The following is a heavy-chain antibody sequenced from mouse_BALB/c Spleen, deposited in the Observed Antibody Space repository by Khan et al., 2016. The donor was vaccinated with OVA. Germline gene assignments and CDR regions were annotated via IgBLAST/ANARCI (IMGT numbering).Heavy chain of an antibody. D-gene: IGHD1-1*01. Sequence: EVQLVESGGDLVKPGGSLKLSCAASGFTFSTYGMSWVRQAPDKRLEWVATVSTGGSYTYYPDSVQGRFTISRTNAKKTLYLQMSGLRSEDTAMFYCTRLAYYYDSEGCAYWGQGTLVTVSA. CDR2: VSTGGSYT. J-gene: IGHJ3*01. V-gene: IGHV5-6*01. CDR3: TRLAYYYDSEGCAY. CDR1: GFTFSTYG.